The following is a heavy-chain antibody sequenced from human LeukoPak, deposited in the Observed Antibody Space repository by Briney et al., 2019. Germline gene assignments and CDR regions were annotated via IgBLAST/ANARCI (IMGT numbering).Heavy chain of an antibody. CDR1: GFTFSSYA. J-gene: IGHJ4*02. CDR3: ARDSRITIFGVVH. CDR2: ISYDGSNK. Sequence: GGSLRLSCAASGFTFSSYAMHWVRQAPGKGLEWVAVISYDGSNKYYADSVKDRFTISRDNSKNTLYLQMNSLRAEDTAVYYCARDSRITIFGVVHWGQGTLVTVSS. D-gene: IGHD3-3*01. V-gene: IGHV3-30-3*01.